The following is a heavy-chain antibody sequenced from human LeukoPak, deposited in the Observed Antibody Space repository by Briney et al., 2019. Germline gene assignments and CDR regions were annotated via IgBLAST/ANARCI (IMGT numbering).Heavy chain of an antibody. V-gene: IGHV4-34*01. J-gene: IGHJ4*02. D-gene: IGHD1-26*01. CDR1: GGSFSGYY. Sequence: PSETLSLTCAVYGGSFSGYYWSWIRQPPGKGLEWIGEINHSGSTNYNPSLKSRVTISVDTSKNQFSLKLSSVTAADTAVYYCARPKSGGDVDYRGQGTLVTVSS. CDR3: ARPKSGGDVDY. CDR2: INHSGST.